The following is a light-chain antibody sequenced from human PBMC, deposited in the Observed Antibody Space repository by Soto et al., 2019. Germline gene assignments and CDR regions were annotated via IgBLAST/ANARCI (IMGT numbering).Light chain of an antibody. V-gene: IGLV2-23*01. Sequence: QSALTQPASVSGSPGQSITISCTGTSSDVGGYNLVSWYQQHPGKAPKLMIYEGSKRPSGVSNRFSGSKSGNTASLTISGLQAEDEADYYCCSYAGSSTIYVFGTGTKVTVL. CDR1: SSDVGGYNL. CDR3: CSYAGSSTIYV. J-gene: IGLJ1*01. CDR2: EGS.